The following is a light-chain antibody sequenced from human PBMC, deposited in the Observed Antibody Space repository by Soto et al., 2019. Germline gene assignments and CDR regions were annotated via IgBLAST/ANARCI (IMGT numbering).Light chain of an antibody. V-gene: IGKV3-15*01. CDR3: QQHNNWPPYT. CDR2: GAS. J-gene: IGKJ2*01. Sequence: EIVMTQSPATLSVSPGERATLSCRASQSVSSNLAWYQQKPGQAPRLLIYGASTRTTGIPARFRGSGSGTEFTLTISSLHADDVALSYCQQHNNWPPYTFGQGTKLEIK. CDR1: QSVSSN.